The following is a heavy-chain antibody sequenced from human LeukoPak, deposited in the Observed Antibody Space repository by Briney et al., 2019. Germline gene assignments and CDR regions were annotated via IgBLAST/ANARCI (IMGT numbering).Heavy chain of an antibody. CDR3: IPPAAGLRRTISTEYFQH. D-gene: IGHD6-13*01. CDR1: GFTFSSYE. CDR2: ISSSGSTI. Sequence: PGGSLRLSCAASGFTFSSYEMNWVRQAPGKGLEWVSYISSSGSTIYYADSVKGRFTISRDNANKSLYLHMSSLRVEDTAIYYCIPPAAGLRRTISTEYFQHWGQGALVTVSS. J-gene: IGHJ1*01. V-gene: IGHV3-48*03.